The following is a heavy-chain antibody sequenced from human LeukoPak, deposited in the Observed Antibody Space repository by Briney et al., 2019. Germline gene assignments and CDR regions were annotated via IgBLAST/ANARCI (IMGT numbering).Heavy chain of an antibody. CDR2: IYYSGST. Sequence: SETLSLTCTVSGGSISSYYWSWIRQPPGKGLEWIGYIYYSGSTNYNPPLKSRVTISVDTSKNQFSLKLSSVTAADTAVYYCARGGGSSSWYYYGMDVWGKGTTVTVSS. V-gene: IGHV4-59*01. J-gene: IGHJ6*04. CDR1: GGSISSYY. CDR3: ARGGGSSSWYYYGMDV. D-gene: IGHD6-13*01.